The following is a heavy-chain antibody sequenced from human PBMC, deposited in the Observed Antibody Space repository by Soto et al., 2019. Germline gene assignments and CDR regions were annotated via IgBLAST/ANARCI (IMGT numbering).Heavy chain of an antibody. J-gene: IGHJ1*01. Sequence: GSLRLSCAASGFTFSSYGMHWVRQAPGKGLEWVAVIWYDGSNKYYADSVKGRFTISRDNSKNTLYLQMNSLRAEDTAVYYCASDFLAYCGGDCYPQDAEYFQHWGQGTLVTVSS. CDR2: IWYDGSNK. D-gene: IGHD2-21*02. V-gene: IGHV3-33*01. CDR3: ASDFLAYCGGDCYPQDAEYFQH. CDR1: GFTFSSYG.